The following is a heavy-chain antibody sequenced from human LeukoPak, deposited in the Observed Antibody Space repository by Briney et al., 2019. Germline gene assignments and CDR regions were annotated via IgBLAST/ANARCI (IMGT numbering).Heavy chain of an antibody. CDR3: ARDVREWELPYYYYYGMDV. V-gene: IGHV1-18*01. CDR2: ISAYNGNT. J-gene: IGHJ6*02. Sequence: GASVKVSCKASGYTFTSYGISWVRQAPGQGLEWMGWISAYNGNTNYAQKFQGRVTMTRDTSTSTVYMELSSLRSEDTAVYYCARDVREWELPYYYYYGMDVWGQGTTVTVSS. D-gene: IGHD1-26*01. CDR1: GYTFTSYG.